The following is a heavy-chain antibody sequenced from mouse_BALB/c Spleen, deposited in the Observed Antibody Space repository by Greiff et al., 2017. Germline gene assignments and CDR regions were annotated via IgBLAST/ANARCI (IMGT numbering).Heavy chain of an antibody. CDR1: GFTFSSYT. CDR3: TRDGQLGLVGYAMDY. J-gene: IGHJ4*01. D-gene: IGHD3-2*01. Sequence: EVHLVESGGGLVKPGGSLKLSCAASGFTFSSYTMSWVRQTPEKRLEWVATISSGGSYTYYPDSVKGRFTISRDNAKNTLYLQMSSLKSEDTAMYYCTRDGQLGLVGYAMDYWGQGTSVTVSS. CDR2: ISSGGSYT. V-gene: IGHV5-6-4*01.